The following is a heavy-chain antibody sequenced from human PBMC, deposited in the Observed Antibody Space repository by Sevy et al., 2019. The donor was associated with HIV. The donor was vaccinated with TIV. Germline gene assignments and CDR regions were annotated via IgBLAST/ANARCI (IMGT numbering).Heavy chain of an antibody. CDR3: XXXHYYEIR. J-gene: IGHJ4*02. V-gene: IGHV3-15*07. CDR2: IKNKADGGTR. Sequence: GGSLRLSCAASGFTFSNAWMNWVRQAPGKGLEWVGRIKNKADGGTRDYAAPVKGRFTISRDDSKNTVYLQMISLKTXXXXXXXXXXXHYYEIRWGQGTLVTVSS. D-gene: IGHD3-22*01. CDR1: GFTFSNAW.